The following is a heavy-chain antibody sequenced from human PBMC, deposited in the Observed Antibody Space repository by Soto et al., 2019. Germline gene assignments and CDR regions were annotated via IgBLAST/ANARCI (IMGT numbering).Heavy chain of an antibody. J-gene: IGHJ4*02. CDR2: ISAYNGNT. V-gene: IGHV1-18*01. CDR1: GYTFTSYG. D-gene: IGHD3-10*01. Sequence: ASVKVSCKASGYTFTSYGISWVRQAPGQGLEWMGWISAYNGNTNYAQKLQGRVTMTTDTSTSTAYMELRSLRSDDTAVYYCAREPYGLRGVDHRPDYWGQGTLVTVSS. CDR3: AREPYGLRGVDHRPDY.